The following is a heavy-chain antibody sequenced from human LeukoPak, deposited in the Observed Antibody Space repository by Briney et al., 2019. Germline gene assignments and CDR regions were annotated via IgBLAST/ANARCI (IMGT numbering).Heavy chain of an antibody. V-gene: IGHV3-9*01. D-gene: IGHD3-16*01. CDR1: GFIFVEYA. CDR3: AKDRRYDRGGHFDY. Sequence: SLRLFCAASGFIFVEYAMHWVRQAPGKGLESVSGIRWNSGSIGYAYSVKGRFTISRDNAKTSLYLQMNSLRAEDTALYYCAKDRRYDRGGHFDYWGQGTLVTVSS. J-gene: IGHJ4*02. CDR2: IRWNSGSI.